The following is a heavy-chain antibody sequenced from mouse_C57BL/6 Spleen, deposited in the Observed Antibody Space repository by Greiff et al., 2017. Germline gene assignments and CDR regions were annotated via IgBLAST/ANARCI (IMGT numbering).Heavy chain of an antibody. CDR1: GFTFSSYA. D-gene: IGHD1-1*01. J-gene: IGHJ2*01. CDR3: AMGTTVVAVDY. V-gene: IGHV5-4*01. CDR2: ISDGGSYT. Sequence: EVQGVESGGGLVKPGGSLKLSCAASGFTFSSYAMSWVRQTPEKRLEWVATISDGGSYTYYPDNVKGRFTISRDNAKNNLYLQMSQLKSEDTAMYYGAMGTTVVAVDYWGQGTTLTVSS.